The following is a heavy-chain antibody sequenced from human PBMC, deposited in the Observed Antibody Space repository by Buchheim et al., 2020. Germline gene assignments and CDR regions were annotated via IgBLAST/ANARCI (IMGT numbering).Heavy chain of an antibody. CDR2: ISYDGSNK. Sequence: VQLLESGGGVVQPGRSLRLSCAASGFTFSSYGMHWVRQAPGKGLEWVAVISYDGSNKYYADSVKGRFTISRDNSKNTLYLQMNSLRAEDTAVYYCAKDPLDFSSFAPTVEYYFDYWGQGTL. J-gene: IGHJ4*02. CDR1: GFTFSSYG. V-gene: IGHV3-30*18. D-gene: IGHD4-11*01. CDR3: AKDPLDFSSFAPTVEYYFDY.